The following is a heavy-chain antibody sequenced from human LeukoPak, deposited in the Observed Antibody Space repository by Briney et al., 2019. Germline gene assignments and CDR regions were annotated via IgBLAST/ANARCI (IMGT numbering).Heavy chain of an antibody. D-gene: IGHD5-12*01. V-gene: IGHV1-2*02. CDR1: GYSFTAYY. CDR3: ARSKNSGYDYGFDY. J-gene: IGHJ4*02. CDR2: INPNSGGT. Sequence: ASVKVSCKASGYSFTAYYMHWVRQAPGQGLEWMGWINPNSGGTNYAQKVQGRVTTTRDTSISTAYMELSRLRSDDTAVYYCARSKNSGYDYGFDYWGQGTLVTVSS.